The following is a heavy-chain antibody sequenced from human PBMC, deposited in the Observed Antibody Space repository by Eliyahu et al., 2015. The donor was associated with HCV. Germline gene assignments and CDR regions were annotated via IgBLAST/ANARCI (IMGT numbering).Heavy chain of an antibody. CDR1: GGSIXSSSYY. V-gene: IGHV4-39*01. J-gene: IGHJ4*02. CDR2: IYYSGST. CDR3: ARLTFPFGGISWVRVSGNDY. D-gene: IGHD4-23*01. Sequence: QLQLQESGPGLVKPSETLSLTCTVSGGSIXSSSYYWGWIRQPPGKGLEWIGSIYYSGSTYYNPSLKSRVTISVDTSKNQFSLKLSSVTAADTAVYYCARLTFPFGGISWVRVSGNDYWGQGTLVTVSS.